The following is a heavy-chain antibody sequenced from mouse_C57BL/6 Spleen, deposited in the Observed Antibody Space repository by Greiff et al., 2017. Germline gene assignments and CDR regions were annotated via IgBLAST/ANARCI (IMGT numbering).Heavy chain of an antibody. CDR3: AREVPYYDYDQGFAY. D-gene: IGHD2-4*01. V-gene: IGHV1-22*01. CDR1: GYTFTDYN. J-gene: IGHJ3*01. CDR2: INPNNGGT. Sequence: EVQLQQSGPELVKPGASVKMSCKASGYTFTDYNMHWVKQSHGKSLEWIGYINPNNGGTSYNQKFKGKATLTVNKSSSTAYMELRSLTSEDSAVYYCAREVPYYDYDQGFAYWGQGTLVTVSA.